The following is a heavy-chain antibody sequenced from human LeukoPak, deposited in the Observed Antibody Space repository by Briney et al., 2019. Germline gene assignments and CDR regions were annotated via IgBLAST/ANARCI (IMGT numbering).Heavy chain of an antibody. Sequence: QPSQTLSLTCTVSGGSISSGGYYWSWIRQPAGKGLEWIGRIYTSGSTNYNPSLKSRVTMSVDTSKNQFSLKLSSVTAADTAVYYCARDLGSGSYYWGQGTLVTVSS. CDR2: IYTSGST. CDR1: GGSISSGGYY. V-gene: IGHV4-61*02. CDR3: ARDLGSGSYY. D-gene: IGHD1-26*01. J-gene: IGHJ4*02.